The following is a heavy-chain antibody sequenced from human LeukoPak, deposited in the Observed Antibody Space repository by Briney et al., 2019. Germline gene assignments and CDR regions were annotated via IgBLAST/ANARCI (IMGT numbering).Heavy chain of an antibody. D-gene: IGHD3-10*01. CDR3: ARPVVRGVMSAFDI. CDR1: GYGFTSYW. CDR2: IYPGDSDT. Sequence: GGSLKISGRGFGYGFTSYWIGWVRQLPGKGLEWMGIIYPGDSDTRYSPSFQGQVTISADKSIGTAHLQWSSLKASDTAMYYCARPVVRGVMSAFDIWGQGTMVTVSS. J-gene: IGHJ3*02. V-gene: IGHV5-51*01.